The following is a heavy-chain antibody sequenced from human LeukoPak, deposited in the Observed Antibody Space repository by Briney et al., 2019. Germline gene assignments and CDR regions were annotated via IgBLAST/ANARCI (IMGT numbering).Heavy chain of an antibody. V-gene: IGHV5-10-1*01. CDR3: ARGGAVERYCSSTSCYWVDAFDI. CDR2: IDPSDSYT. CDR1: GYSFTSYW. J-gene: IGHJ3*02. Sequence: GESLKISCKGSGYSFTSYWISWVRQMPGKGLEWMGRIDPSDSYTNYSPSFQGHVTISADKSTSTAYLQWGSLKASDTAMYYCARGGAVERYCSSTSCYWVDAFDIWGQGTMVTVSS. D-gene: IGHD2-2*01.